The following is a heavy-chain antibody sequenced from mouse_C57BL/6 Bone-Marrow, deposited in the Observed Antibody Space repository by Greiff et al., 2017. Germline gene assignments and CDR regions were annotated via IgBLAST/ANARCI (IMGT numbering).Heavy chain of an antibody. V-gene: IGHV14-4*01. CDR3: TTTAMDY. J-gene: IGHJ4*01. Sequence: EVQLQQSGAELVRPGASVKLSCTASGFNIKDDYMHWVKQRPEQGLEWIGWIDPENGDTEYTSKFQGKATITADTSSNTAYLQLSSLTSEDTAVYYGTTTAMDYWGQGTSVTVSS. CDR2: IDPENGDT. CDR1: GFNIKDDY.